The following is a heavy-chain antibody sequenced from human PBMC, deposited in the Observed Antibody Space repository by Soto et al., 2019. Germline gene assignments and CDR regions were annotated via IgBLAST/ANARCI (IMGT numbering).Heavy chain of an antibody. D-gene: IGHD2-21*01. Sequence: SETLSLTCTVSGGSISSYYWSWIRQPPGKGLEWIGYIYYSGSTNYNPSLKSRVTISVDTSKNQFSLKLGSVTAADTAVYYCARITGYCGGDCYFYGMDVWGQGTTVTGSS. J-gene: IGHJ6*02. CDR2: IYYSGST. CDR3: ARITGYCGGDCYFYGMDV. V-gene: IGHV4-59*08. CDR1: GGSISSYY.